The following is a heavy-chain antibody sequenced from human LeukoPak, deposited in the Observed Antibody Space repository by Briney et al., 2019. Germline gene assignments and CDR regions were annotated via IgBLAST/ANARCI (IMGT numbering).Heavy chain of an antibody. CDR1: GGTFSSYA. CDR3: AFDSSGGYFDY. J-gene: IGHJ4*02. V-gene: IGHV1-69*04. D-gene: IGHD3-10*01. Sequence: ASVKVSCKASGGTFSSYAISWVRQAPGQGLVWMGRIIPILGIANYAQKFQGRVTITADKSTSTAYMELSSLRSEDTAVCYCAFDSSGGYFDYWGQGTLVTASS. CDR2: IIPILGIA.